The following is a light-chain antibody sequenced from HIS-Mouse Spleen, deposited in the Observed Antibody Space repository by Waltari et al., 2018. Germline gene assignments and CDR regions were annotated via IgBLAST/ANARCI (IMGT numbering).Light chain of an antibody. Sequence: SYVLTQPPSVSVAPGKTARITCGGNNIGSKSVHWYQQKPGQAPVLVVYDDSDRPSGIPGRFSGSNTGNTATLPISRVEAGDEADYYCQVWDSSSDHVVFGGGTKLTVL. CDR3: QVWDSSSDHVV. CDR1: NIGSKS. J-gene: IGLJ2*01. CDR2: DDS. V-gene: IGLV3-21*03.